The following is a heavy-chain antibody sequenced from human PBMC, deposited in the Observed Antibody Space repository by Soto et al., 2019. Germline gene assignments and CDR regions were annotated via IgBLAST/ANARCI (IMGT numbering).Heavy chain of an antibody. D-gene: IGHD2-2*01. CDR3: ARDGRGYCIGTSCYGRIGMDV. CDR1: GYTFTSYG. CDR2: ISAYNGNT. Sequence: QVQLVQSGAEVKKPGASVKVSCKASGYTFTSYGISWVRQAPGQGLEWMGWISAYNGNTNYAQKLQGRVTMNTDTSTSTAYMELRSLRSDDTAVYYCARDGRGYCIGTSCYGRIGMDVWGQGTMVTGSS. V-gene: IGHV1-18*01. J-gene: IGHJ6*02.